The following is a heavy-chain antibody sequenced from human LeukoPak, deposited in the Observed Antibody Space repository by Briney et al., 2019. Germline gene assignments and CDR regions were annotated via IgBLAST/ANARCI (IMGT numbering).Heavy chain of an antibody. V-gene: IGHV3-21*01. CDR2: ISSSSSYI. CDR3: ARDPYVGDAFDI. J-gene: IGHJ3*02. Sequence: SGGSLRLSCAASGFTFSSYSMNWVRQAPGKGLEWVSSISSSSSYIYYADSVKGRFTISRDNAKNSLYLQMNSLRAEDTAVYYCARDPYVGDAFDIWGQGTMVTVSS. D-gene: IGHD1-26*01. CDR1: GFTFSSYS.